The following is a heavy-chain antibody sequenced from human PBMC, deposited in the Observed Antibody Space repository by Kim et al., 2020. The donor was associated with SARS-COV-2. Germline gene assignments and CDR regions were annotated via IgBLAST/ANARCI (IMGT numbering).Heavy chain of an antibody. Sequence: GGSLRLSCAASGFTFSSYEMNWVRQAPGKGLEWVSYISSSGSTIYYADSVKGRFTISRDNAKNSLYLQMNSLRAEDTAVYYCAKICLDYYDSSGDYFDYWGQGTLVTVSS. J-gene: IGHJ4*02. D-gene: IGHD3-22*01. CDR1: GFTFSSYE. CDR3: AKICLDYYDSSGDYFDY. V-gene: IGHV3-48*03. CDR2: ISSSGSTI.